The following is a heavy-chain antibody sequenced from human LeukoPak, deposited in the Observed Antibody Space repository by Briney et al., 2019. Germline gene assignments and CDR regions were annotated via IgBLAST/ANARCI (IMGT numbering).Heavy chain of an antibody. CDR1: GYTFTSYD. D-gene: IGHD3-10*01. J-gene: IGHJ4*02. CDR3: ARALRRYYGSGSYRIYYFDY. Sequence: GASVKVSCKASGYTFTSYDINWERQATGQGLEWMGWTNPNSGNTGYAQKFQGRVTMTRNTSISTAYMELSSLRSEDTAVYYCARALRRYYGSGSYRIYYFDYWGQGTLVTVSS. V-gene: IGHV1-8*01. CDR2: TNPNSGNT.